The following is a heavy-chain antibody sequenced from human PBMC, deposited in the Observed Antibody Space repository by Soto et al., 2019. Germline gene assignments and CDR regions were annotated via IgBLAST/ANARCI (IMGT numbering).Heavy chain of an antibody. J-gene: IGHJ6*03. D-gene: IGHD4-17*01. Sequence: EVQLVESGGGLVQPGGSLRLSCAASGFTFSSYSMNWVRQAPGKGLEWVSYISSSSSTIYYVDSVKGRFTISRDNAKNSLYLQMNSLRAEDTAVYYCARAGDYGDYVYYYYYYMDVWGKGTTVTVSS. CDR2: ISSSSSTI. CDR3: ARAGDYGDYVYYYYYYMDV. V-gene: IGHV3-48*01. CDR1: GFTFSSYS.